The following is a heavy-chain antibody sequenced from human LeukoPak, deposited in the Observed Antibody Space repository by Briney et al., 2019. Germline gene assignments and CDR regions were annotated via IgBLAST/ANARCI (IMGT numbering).Heavy chain of an antibody. J-gene: IGHJ4*02. V-gene: IGHV4-4*09. CDR3: ARRAANSWHFDY. CDR1: GGSFSGYY. CDR2: IDTSGST. D-gene: IGHD2-15*01. Sequence: SETLSLTCAVYGGSFSGYYWSWIRQPPGKGLEWIGYIDTSGSTSYNSSLKSRVTISVDTSKNHLSLNLTSVTAADTAVYYCARRAANSWHFDYWGQGSLVTVSS.